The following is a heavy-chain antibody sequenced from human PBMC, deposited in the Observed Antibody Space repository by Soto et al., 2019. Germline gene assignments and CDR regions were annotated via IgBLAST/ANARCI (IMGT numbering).Heavy chain of an antibody. D-gene: IGHD2-15*01. Sequence: EVQLVDSGGGLVEPGGSLRLSCAASGFTFSDHYMDWVRQAPGKGLEWIGRVRNKANSYTTEYAASVRGRCTVSRDDSKNSLYLQMNSLKTEDTAMYYCVRNLASGGTYYCDYWGQGTLVTVSS. CDR1: GFTFSDHY. J-gene: IGHJ4*02. CDR3: VRNLASGGTYYCDY. V-gene: IGHV3-72*01. CDR2: VRNKANSYTT.